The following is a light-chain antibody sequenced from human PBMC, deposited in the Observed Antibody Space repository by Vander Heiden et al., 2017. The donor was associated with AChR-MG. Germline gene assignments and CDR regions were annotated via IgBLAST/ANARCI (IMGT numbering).Light chain of an antibody. J-gene: IGLJ3*02. CDR1: SSNIGAGYH. CDR3: QSYDSSLSGVV. V-gene: IGLV1-40*01. Sequence: QSVLTQPPSVSGAPGPRVTISCTGSSSNIGAGYHVHWYQQLPGTAPKLLIYGNNNRPSGIPDRFSGSKSGTSASLAITGLQAEDEADYYCQSYDSSLSGVVFGGGTKLTVL. CDR2: GNN.